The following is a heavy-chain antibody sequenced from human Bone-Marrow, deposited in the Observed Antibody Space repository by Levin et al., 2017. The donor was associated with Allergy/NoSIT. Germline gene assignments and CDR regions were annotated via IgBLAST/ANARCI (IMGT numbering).Heavy chain of an antibody. CDR2: IYYTGIT. CDR3: ASGGGGYDLDY. D-gene: IGHD5-12*01. V-gene: IGHV4-59*01. J-gene: IGHJ4*02. CDR1: GGSISSYF. Sequence: PSETLSLTCTVSGGSISSYFWSWIRQPPGKGLEWIGYIYYTGITNYNPSLKSRVTISVDTSKNQFSLKLSSVTAADTAVYYCASGGGGYDLDYWGQGTLVTVSS.